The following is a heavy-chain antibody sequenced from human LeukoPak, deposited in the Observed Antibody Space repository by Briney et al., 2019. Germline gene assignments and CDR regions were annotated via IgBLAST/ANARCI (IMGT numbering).Heavy chain of an antibody. CDR3: AKLLSNSGRFLY. CDR1: GFTFSSYA. V-gene: IGHV3-23*01. D-gene: IGHD4-23*01. CDR2: ISGSGGST. J-gene: IGHJ4*02. Sequence: PGGSLRLSCAASGFTFSSYAMSWVRQAPGKGLEWVSAISGSGGSTHYADSVKGRFTISRDNSKNTLYLQMNSLRAEDTAVYYCAKLLSNSGRFLYWGQGTLVTVSS.